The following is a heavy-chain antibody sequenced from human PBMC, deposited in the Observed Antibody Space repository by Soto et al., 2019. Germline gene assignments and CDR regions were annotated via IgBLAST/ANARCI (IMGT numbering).Heavy chain of an antibody. Sequence: QGRLTLTRDTSTSTAYMELGSLRSDDTAMYYCAREGMDYWGQGTLVTVSA. CDR3: AREGMDY. V-gene: IGHV1-18*01. J-gene: IGHJ4*02.